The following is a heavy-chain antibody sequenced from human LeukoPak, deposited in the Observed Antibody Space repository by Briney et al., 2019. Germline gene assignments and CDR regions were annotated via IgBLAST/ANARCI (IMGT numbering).Heavy chain of an antibody. CDR2: IYPTDSDT. J-gene: IGHJ3*02. D-gene: IGHD6-19*01. CDR3: ARTSIAVAGGAFDI. Sequence: GESLKISCQGSQYTFTHFWIGWVRQMPGKGLEWMGMIYPTDSDTRYSPSFQGQVTISADKSSSTAYLQWTSLKASDTAMYYCARTSIAVAGGAFDIWGQGTMVTVSS. V-gene: IGHV5-51*01. CDR1: QYTFTHFW.